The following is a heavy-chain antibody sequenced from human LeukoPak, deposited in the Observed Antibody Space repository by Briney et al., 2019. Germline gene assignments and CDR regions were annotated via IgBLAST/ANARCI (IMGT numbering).Heavy chain of an antibody. CDR2: ISSSGSTI. V-gene: IGHV3-11*04. CDR3: ARTYYDSSGYYDY. J-gene: IGHJ4*02. Sequence: PGGSLRLSCAGSGFTFSDYYMSWIRQAPGKGLEWVSYISSSGSTIYYADSVKGRFTISRDNAKNSLYPQMNSLRAEDTAVYYCARTYYDSSGYYDYWGQGTLVTVSS. CDR1: GFTFSDYY. D-gene: IGHD3-22*01.